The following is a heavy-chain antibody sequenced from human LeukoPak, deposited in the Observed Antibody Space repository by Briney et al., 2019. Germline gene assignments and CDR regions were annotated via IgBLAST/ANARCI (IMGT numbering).Heavy chain of an antibody. J-gene: IGHJ4*02. Sequence: GTSVTVSCKASGFTFTSKSAVQGGRQARGERLEWIGWIVVDSDNTNYAQRFQERVTITRDMSTSTAYMELSSLRSEDTAVYYCATPYSSTWFDYWGQGTLVTVSS. CDR2: IVVDSDNT. CDR1: GFTFTSKSA. V-gene: IGHV1-58*01. D-gene: IGHD6-13*01. CDR3: ATPYSSTWFDY.